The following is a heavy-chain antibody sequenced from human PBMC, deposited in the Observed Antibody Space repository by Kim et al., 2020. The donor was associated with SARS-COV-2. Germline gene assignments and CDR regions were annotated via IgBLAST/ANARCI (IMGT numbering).Heavy chain of an antibody. CDR1: GYTFTSYA. CDR3: AQTAYCSGGRCPGTY. CDR2: INAGNGNT. J-gene: IGHJ4*02. D-gene: IGHD2-15*01. V-gene: IGHV1-3*01. Sequence: ASVKVSCKASGYTFTSYAMHWVRQAPGQRLEWMGWINAGNGNTKYSQKFQGRVTITRDTSASTAYMELSSLRSEDTAVYYCAQTAYCSGGRCPGTYWGQGTLVTVSS.